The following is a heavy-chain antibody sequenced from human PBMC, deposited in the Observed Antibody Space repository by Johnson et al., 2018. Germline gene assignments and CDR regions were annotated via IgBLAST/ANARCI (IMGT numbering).Heavy chain of an antibody. V-gene: IGHV3-11*04. J-gene: IGHJ6*03. Sequence: QVQLVQSGGGLVKXGGSXRLXCVASGFTFTDHYMTWIRQSPGKGLEWISYISSNDRSGFTIQPADSVRGRFTMSRDNAKNSVYLQMNNLSAEDTAVYYCARGGSSGYFPYFYYYYMDVWGKGTTVTVSS. D-gene: IGHD3-22*01. CDR1: GFTFTDHY. CDR3: ARGGSSGYFPYFYYYYMDV. CDR2: ISSNDRSGFTI.